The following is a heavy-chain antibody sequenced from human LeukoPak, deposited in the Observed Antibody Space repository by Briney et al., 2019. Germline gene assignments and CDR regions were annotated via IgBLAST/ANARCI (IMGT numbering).Heavy chain of an antibody. J-gene: IGHJ5*02. Sequence: GASVKVSCKASGYTFTSYAMHWVRQAPGQRLEWMGWINAGNGNTKYSQKFQGRVTITRDTSASTAYMELSSLRSEDTAVYYCAVHPDYYYGSGSYYLWGQGTLVTVSS. CDR3: AVHPDYYYGSGSYYL. V-gene: IGHV1-3*01. CDR2: INAGNGNT. D-gene: IGHD3-10*01. CDR1: GYTFTSYA.